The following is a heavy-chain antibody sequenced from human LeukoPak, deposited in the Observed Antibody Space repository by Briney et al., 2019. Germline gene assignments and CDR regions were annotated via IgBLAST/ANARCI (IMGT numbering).Heavy chain of an antibody. D-gene: IGHD2-15*01. CDR2: IYYSGST. V-gene: IGHV4-59*01. Sequence: SETLSLTCTVSGGSITSYYWSWIRQPPGKGLEWIGYIYYSGSTNYNPSLKSRVATSVDTSKNQFSLKLSSVTAADTAVYYCARQLGYCSGGSCPDYNWFDPWGQGTLVTVSS. J-gene: IGHJ5*02. CDR1: GGSITSYY. CDR3: ARQLGYCSGGSCPDYNWFDP.